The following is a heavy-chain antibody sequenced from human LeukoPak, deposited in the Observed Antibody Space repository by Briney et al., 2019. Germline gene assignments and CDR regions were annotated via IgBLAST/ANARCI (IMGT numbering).Heavy chain of an antibody. D-gene: IGHD6-13*01. CDR3: ARGREQQHKLFDP. V-gene: IGHV4-34*01. CDR1: GGSFSGYY. Sequence: SETLSLTCAVYGGSFSGYYWSWIRQPPGKGLEWIGEINHSGSTNYNPSLKSRVTISVDTSKNQFSLKLSSVTAADMAVYYCARGREQQHKLFDPWGQGTLVTVSS. CDR2: INHSGST. J-gene: IGHJ5*02.